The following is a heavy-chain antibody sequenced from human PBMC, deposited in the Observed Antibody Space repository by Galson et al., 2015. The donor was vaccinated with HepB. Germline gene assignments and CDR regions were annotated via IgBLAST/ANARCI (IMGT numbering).Heavy chain of an antibody. V-gene: IGHV3-13*05. CDR1: GFTVRSYD. J-gene: IGHJ4*02. Sequence: SLRLSCAASGFTVRSYDMHWVRQVTGEGLEWVSGIDAAGTLYYPDPVKGRFTISRENAKNSLYLQMNTLRAGDTAVYYCTRAHCTNGVCSTAMDYWGQGTLVTVSS. CDR3: TRAHCTNGVCSTAMDY. D-gene: IGHD2-8*01. CDR2: IDAAGTL.